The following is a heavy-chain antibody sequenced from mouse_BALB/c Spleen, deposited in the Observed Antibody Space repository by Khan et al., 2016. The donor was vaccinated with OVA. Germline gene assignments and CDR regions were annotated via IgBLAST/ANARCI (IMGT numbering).Heavy chain of an antibody. CDR3: ARKTGSDFDY. J-gene: IGHJ2*01. Sequence: EVKLLESGPELVKPGASVKISCKASGYSFTGYFMNWVMQSHGKSLEWIGRINPHIGETFYNQKFKGKAILTVDESSSTVHMELRSLASEDSAVYYCARKTGSDFDYGGQGTTLPVSS. V-gene: IGHV1-20*02. CDR2: INPHIGET. CDR1: GYSFTGYF. D-gene: IGHD1-1*01.